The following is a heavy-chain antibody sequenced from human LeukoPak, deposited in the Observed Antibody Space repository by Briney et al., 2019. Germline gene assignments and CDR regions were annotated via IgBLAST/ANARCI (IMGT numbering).Heavy chain of an antibody. Sequence: GRSLRLSCAASGFTFSDYGMHWVRQAPGKGLERVAVIWYDGSNKYYADSVKGRFTISRDNPKNTLYLQMNSLRAEDTAVYYCAKALNGLVDYWGQGTLVTVSS. D-gene: IGHD6-19*01. CDR2: IWYDGSNK. CDR1: GFTFSDYG. CDR3: AKALNGLVDY. V-gene: IGHV3-33*06. J-gene: IGHJ4*02.